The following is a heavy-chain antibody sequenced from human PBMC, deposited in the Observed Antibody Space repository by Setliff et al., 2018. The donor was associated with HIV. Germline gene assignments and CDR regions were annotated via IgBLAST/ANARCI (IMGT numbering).Heavy chain of an antibody. Sequence: SETLSLTCNVSGASISFDSIDYYWSWIRHHPGKGLEWIGYIYYSGSAYYNPSLKSRVTISVDTSKNQFSLKLNSVTAADTAVYFCARGTAPRRGTNYGGNYPLDYWGQGTLVTVPQ. J-gene: IGHJ4*02. CDR1: GASISFDSIDYY. D-gene: IGHD4-17*01. CDR2: IYYSGSA. V-gene: IGHV4-31*03. CDR3: ARGTAPRRGTNYGGNYPLDY.